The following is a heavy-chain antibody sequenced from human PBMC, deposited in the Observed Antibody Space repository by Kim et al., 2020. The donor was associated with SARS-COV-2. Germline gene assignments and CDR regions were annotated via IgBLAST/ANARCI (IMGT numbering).Heavy chain of an antibody. CDR1: GGSISSYY. V-gene: IGHV4-59*01. CDR2: IYYSGST. D-gene: IGHD5-12*01. J-gene: IGHJ6*02. Sequence: SETLSLTCTVSGGSISSYYWSWIRQPPGKGLEWIGYIYYSGSTNYNPSLKSRVTISVDTSKNQFSLKLSSVTAADTAVYYCARDKGLVATISHYYYGMDVWGQGTTVTVSS. CDR3: ARDKGLVATISHYYYGMDV.